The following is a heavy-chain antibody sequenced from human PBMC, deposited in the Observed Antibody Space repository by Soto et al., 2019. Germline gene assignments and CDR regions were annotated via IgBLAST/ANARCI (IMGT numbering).Heavy chain of an antibody. CDR2: FFYSGST. J-gene: IGHJ6*02. Sequence: ASETLSLTCTGSGGSISSYYWSWSRQPPGKGLEWIGYFFYSGSTNYNPSLKGRVTISVDTSKNQFSLKLSSVTAADTAVYYCARIPIDPVYYGMAVPAQRTTVTVSS. CDR1: GGSISSYY. D-gene: IGHD2-2*02. CDR3: ARIPIDPVYYGMAV. V-gene: IGHV4-59*08.